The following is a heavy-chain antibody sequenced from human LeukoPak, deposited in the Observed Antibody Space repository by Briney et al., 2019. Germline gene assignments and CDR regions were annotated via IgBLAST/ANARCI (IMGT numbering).Heavy chain of an antibody. CDR3: ARVSMRVRGARRFDP. CDR1: GYTFTSYD. CDR2: MSPDSGKT. J-gene: IGHJ5*02. V-gene: IGHV1-8*01. D-gene: IGHD3-10*01. Sequence: ASVKVSCKASGYTFTSYDVNWVRQATGQGLEWMGWMSPDSGKTGYAQKFQDRVTMTRNTSISTAYLDLSSLTSEDTAVYYCARVSMRVRGARRFDPWGQGTLVTVSS.